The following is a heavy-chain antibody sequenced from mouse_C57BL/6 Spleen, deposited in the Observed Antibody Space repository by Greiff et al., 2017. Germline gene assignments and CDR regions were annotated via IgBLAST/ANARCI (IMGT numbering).Heavy chain of an antibody. CDR2: IYPNSGST. CDR3: ARGGVYDGCCGAMDY. J-gene: IGHJ4*01. Sequence: QVQLQQPGAELVKPGASVKLSCKASGYTFTSYWMHWVKQRPGQGLEWIGMIYPNSGSTNYNEKFKSKATLTADKSSSTAYMQLSSLTSEDSAVYYCARGGVYDGCCGAMDYWGQGTSVTVSS. V-gene: IGHV1-64*01. D-gene: IGHD2-3*01. CDR1: GYTFTSYW.